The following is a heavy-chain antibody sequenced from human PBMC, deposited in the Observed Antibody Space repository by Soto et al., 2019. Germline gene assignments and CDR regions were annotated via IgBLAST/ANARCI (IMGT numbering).Heavy chain of an antibody. CDR1: GDTFNSYG. CDR3: ARDLADVHLWDAFDV. Sequence: QVQLVPSGPELKKPGSSVKVSCKAPGDTFNSYGISWVRQAPGQGLEWMGGIVPMFGTTNLALKFEDRVTITADELTTTVYMEIRGLTSEDTAVYYCARDLADVHLWDAFDVWGHGTRVTVSS. V-gene: IGHV1-69*01. CDR2: IVPMFGTT. D-gene: IGHD6-13*01. J-gene: IGHJ3*01.